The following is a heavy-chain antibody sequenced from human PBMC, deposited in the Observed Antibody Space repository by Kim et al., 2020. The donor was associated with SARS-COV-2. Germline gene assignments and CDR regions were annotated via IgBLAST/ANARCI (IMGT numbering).Heavy chain of an antibody. CDR3: ATGRRSASAPTLFPLVSCENSPSDTNSVTVGCLAQTYF. J-gene: IGHJ1*01. CDR2: IYYSGST. V-gene: IGHV4-39*07. CDR1: GGSISSSSYY. D-gene: IGHD3-3*01. Sequence: SETLSLTCTVSGGSISSSSYYWGWIRQPPGKGLEWIGSIYYSGSTYYNPSLKSRVTISVDTSKNQFSLKLSSVTAADTAVYYCATGRRSASAPTLFPLVSCENSPSDTNSVTVGCLAQTYF.